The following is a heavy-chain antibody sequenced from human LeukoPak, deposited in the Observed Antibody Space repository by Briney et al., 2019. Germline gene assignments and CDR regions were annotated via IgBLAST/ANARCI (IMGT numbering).Heavy chain of an antibody. Sequence: PGGSLRLSCAASGFTLSSSAMSWVRQAPGKGLEWVSAISNNGGYTYYADSVQGRFTISRDNSKNTLYLQVNSLRAEDTAVYYCAKGGKWDVTPFDYWGQGTLVTVSS. CDR3: AKGGKWDVTPFDY. CDR2: ISNNGGYT. CDR1: GFTLSSSA. J-gene: IGHJ4*02. V-gene: IGHV3-23*01. D-gene: IGHD1-26*01.